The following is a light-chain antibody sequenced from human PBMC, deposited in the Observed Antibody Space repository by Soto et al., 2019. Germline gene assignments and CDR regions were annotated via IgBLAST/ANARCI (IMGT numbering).Light chain of an antibody. CDR2: NDN. CDR3: QSYDTSLSASV. Sequence: QSVLTQPPSVSGAPGQRVTISCTGSSSNIGAGYDVHWYQQLPGTAPKLLIDNDNNRPSGVPDRFSGSKSGTSASLAITGLQTEDAADYYCQSYDTSLSASVFGGGTKRTVL. CDR1: SSNIGAGYD. J-gene: IGLJ2*01. V-gene: IGLV1-40*01.